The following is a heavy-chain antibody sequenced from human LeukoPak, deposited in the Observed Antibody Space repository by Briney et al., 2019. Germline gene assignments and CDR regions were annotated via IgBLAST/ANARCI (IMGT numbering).Heavy chain of an antibody. CDR3: ARGVWELLPFDY. Sequence: PSETLSPTCTVSGGSISSYYWSWIRQPPGKGLEWIGYIYYSGSTNYNPSLKSRVTISVDTSKNQFSLRLSSVTAADTAVYYCARGVWELLPFDYWGQGTLVTVSS. CDR1: GGSISSYY. J-gene: IGHJ4*02. CDR2: IYYSGST. V-gene: IGHV4-59*01. D-gene: IGHD1-26*01.